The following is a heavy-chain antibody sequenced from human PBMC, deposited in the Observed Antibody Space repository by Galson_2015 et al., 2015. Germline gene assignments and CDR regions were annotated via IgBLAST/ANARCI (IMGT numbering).Heavy chain of an antibody. CDR3: SRDETRGVYSDFWSCYYTEGDY. D-gene: IGHD3-3*01. J-gene: IGHJ4*02. Sequence: SLRLSCAASGFTFSSYAMHWVRQAPGKGLEWVAVISYDGSNKYYADSVKGRFTISRDNSKNTLYLQMNSLRAYDTAVYYCSRDETRGVYSDFWSCYYTEGDYWGPGSLVTVSS. V-gene: IGHV3-30-3*01. CDR2: ISYDGSNK. CDR1: GFTFSSYA.